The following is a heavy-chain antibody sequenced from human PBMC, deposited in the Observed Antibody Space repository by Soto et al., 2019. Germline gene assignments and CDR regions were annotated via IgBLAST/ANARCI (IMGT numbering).Heavy chain of an antibody. V-gene: IGHV3-23*01. CDR2: ISANDVGT. CDR3: AKAKNDYNWDNRSPFDY. J-gene: IGHJ4*02. D-gene: IGHD1-20*01. CDR1: GFTLRNYA. Sequence: EVQLLESGGGVVQPGGSLRLSCEASGFTLRNYAMTWIRQAPGKGLEWVSLISANDVGTYYAESVKTRFTISTDQSRNTVYLQMDSLRADDTAIYYCAKAKNDYNWDNRSPFDYWGQGTLVTVSS.